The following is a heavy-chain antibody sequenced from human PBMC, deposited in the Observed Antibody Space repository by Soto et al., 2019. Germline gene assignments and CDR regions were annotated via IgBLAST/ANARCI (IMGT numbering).Heavy chain of an antibody. J-gene: IGHJ6*02. D-gene: IGHD3-3*01. V-gene: IGHV3-73*02. CDR3: TRSRPYYDFWRQNYDWDYYYGMYV. CDR2: IRSKANSYAT. Sequence: EVQLVESGGGLVQPVGSLKLSCAASGFTFSGSAMHWVRQASGKGLEWVGRIRSKANSYATAYAASVKGRFTISRDDSKNTAYLQMNSMKTEDTAVYYCTRSRPYYDFWRQNYDWDYYYGMYVWGQGTTVTVSS. CDR1: GFTFSGSA.